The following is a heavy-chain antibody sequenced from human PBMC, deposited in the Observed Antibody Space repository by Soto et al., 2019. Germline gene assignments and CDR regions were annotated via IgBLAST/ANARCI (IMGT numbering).Heavy chain of an antibody. V-gene: IGHV4-30-4*01. Sequence: QVHLQESGPGLVKPSKHLSLSCTVSNGPINSADDYWSWIRQAHGKGLEWIGYIYYSGSASYNPTRKGRVSISLDTAKNQCSLSLSSVTAADTAVYFCSRSFRVGSTPPSLDCWGQGTLVSVSS. J-gene: IGHJ4*02. CDR3: SRSFRVGSTPPSLDC. D-gene: IGHD1-26*01. CDR2: IYYSGSA. CDR1: NGPINSADDY.